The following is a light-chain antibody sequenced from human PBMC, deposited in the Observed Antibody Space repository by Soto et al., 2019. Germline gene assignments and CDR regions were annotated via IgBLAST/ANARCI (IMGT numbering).Light chain of an antibody. V-gene: IGKV3-20*01. Sequence: EVVLTQSPGTLSLSPGERATLSCRASQSVSSNSLVWYQQKPGQAPRLLIYGASNRATGLPDRFSASGAGTDFTLTIRRLEPEDFAMYSCQQYSRSLYTFGQGTKVEVK. CDR3: QQYSRSLYT. CDR2: GAS. J-gene: IGKJ2*01. CDR1: QSVSSNS.